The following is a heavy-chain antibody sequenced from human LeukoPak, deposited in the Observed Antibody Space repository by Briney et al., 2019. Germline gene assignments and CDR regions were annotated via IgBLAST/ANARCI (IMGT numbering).Heavy chain of an antibody. CDR1: GYTSTGYY. V-gene: IGHV1-2*04. D-gene: IGHD2-2*02. CDR2: INPNSGGT. J-gene: IGHJ5*02. CDR3: ARGGDLGYCSSTSCYIERNWFDP. Sequence: ASVKVSCKASGYTSTGYYMHWVRQAPGQGLEWMGWINPNSGGTNYAQKFQGWVTMTRDTSISTAYMELSRLRSDDTAVYYCARGGDLGYCSSTSCYIERNWFDPWGQGTLVTVSS.